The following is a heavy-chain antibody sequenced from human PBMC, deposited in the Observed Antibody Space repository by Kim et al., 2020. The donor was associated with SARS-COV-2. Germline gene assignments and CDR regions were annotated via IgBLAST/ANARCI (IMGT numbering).Heavy chain of an antibody. J-gene: IGHJ6*02. Sequence: AQKFQGRVTITADESTSTAYMELSSLRSEDTAVYYCARDIYGDYYYGMDVWGQGTTVTVSS. D-gene: IGHD4-17*01. CDR3: ARDIYGDYYYGMDV. V-gene: IGHV1-69*01.